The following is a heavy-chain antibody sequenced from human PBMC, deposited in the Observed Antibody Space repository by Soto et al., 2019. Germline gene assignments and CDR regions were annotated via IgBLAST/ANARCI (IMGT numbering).Heavy chain of an antibody. Sequence: SETLSLTCAVSGGSISSGGYSWSWIRQPPGKGLEWIGYIYHSGSTYYNPSLKSRVTISVDRSKNQFSLKLSSVTAADTAVYYCARGPYYYGSGSYLDYWGQGTLVTVSS. CDR3: ARGPYYYGSGSYLDY. V-gene: IGHV4-30-2*01. J-gene: IGHJ4*02. CDR1: GGSISSGGYS. CDR2: IYHSGST. D-gene: IGHD3-10*01.